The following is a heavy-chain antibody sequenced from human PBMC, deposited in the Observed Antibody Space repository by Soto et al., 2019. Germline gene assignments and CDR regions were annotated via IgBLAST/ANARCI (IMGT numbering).Heavy chain of an antibody. CDR1: GYTFTPHY. J-gene: IGHJ4*02. CDR3: ASDMSTN. CDR2: INPSGGT. V-gene: IGHV1-46*01. D-gene: IGHD2-2*01. Sequence: APMKGSRKAPGYTFTPHYMHWVRQAPGQGLEWMGIINPSGGTNYAQKFQGRVTMTRDTSISTAYMELTNLRSEDTAIYYCASDMSTNWGQGTLVTVSS.